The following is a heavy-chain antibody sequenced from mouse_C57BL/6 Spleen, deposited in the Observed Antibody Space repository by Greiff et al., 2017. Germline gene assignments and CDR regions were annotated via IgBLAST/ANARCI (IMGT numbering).Heavy chain of an antibody. Sequence: QVQLQQPGAELVKPGASVKLSCKASGYTFTSYWMHWVKQRPGRGLEWIGRIDPNSGGTKYNAKFTSKATLTVDKPSSTAYMQLSSLKSEDSAVYDCARTNWDSTWFAYWGQGTLVTVSA. CDR2: IDPNSGGT. CDR1: GYTFTSYW. CDR3: ARTNWDSTWFAY. J-gene: IGHJ3*01. V-gene: IGHV1-72*01. D-gene: IGHD4-1*02.